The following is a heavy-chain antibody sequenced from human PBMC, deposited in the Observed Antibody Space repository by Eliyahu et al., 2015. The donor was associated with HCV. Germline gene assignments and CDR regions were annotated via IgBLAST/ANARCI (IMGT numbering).Heavy chain of an antibody. CDR3: ARDQGWLLIFDY. Sequence: QVQLVQSGAEVKKPGASVKVSCKASGYTFXSYYMHWVRQAPGQGLEWMGIINPSGGSTSYAQKFQGRVTMTRDTSTSTVYMELSSLRSEDTAVYYCARDQGWLLIFDYWGQGTLVTVSS. CDR2: INPSGGST. J-gene: IGHJ4*02. CDR1: GYTFXSYY. V-gene: IGHV1-46*01. D-gene: IGHD3-22*01.